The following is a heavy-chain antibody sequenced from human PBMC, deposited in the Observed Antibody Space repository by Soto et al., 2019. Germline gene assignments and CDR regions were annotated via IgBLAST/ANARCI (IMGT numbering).Heavy chain of an antibody. V-gene: IGHV4-39*01. CDR2: ISYSGST. CDR3: ASYYYDSSGYYYVPGLY. Sequence: SETLSLTCAVSGGSISSSSYYWGWIRQPPGEGLEWIGSISYSGSTYYNPSLKSRVTISVDTSKNQFSLKLSSVTAADTAVYYCASYYYDSSGYYYVPGLYWGQGTLVTVS. J-gene: IGHJ4*02. CDR1: GGSISSSSYY. D-gene: IGHD3-22*01.